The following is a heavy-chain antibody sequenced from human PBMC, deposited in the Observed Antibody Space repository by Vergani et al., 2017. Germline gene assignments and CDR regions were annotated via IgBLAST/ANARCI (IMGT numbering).Heavy chain of an antibody. V-gene: IGHV4-39*01. CDR1: GGSISSSSYY. Sequence: QLQLQESVPGLVKPSETLSLTCTVSGGSISSSSYYWGWIRQPPGKGLEWIGSIYYSGSTYYNPSLKSRVTISVDTSKNQFSLKLSSVTAADTAVYYCARGYCSGGSCYSGLGRKGVGLFDPWGQGTLVTVSS. CDR2: IYYSGST. CDR3: ARGYCSGGSCYSGLGRKGVGLFDP. D-gene: IGHD2-15*01. J-gene: IGHJ5*02.